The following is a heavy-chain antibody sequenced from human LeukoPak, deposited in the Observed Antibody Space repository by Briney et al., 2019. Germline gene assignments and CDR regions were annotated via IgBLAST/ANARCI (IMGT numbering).Heavy chain of an antibody. CDR2: ISSSGSTI. J-gene: IGHJ4*02. CDR1: GFSFSTYG. CDR3: ARVGAYAAVNW. Sequence: GALRLSCAASGFSFSTYGMNRVRQAPGKGLEWVSYISSSGSTIYYADSVKGRFTISRDNAKNSVYLQMNSPRAEDTAVYYCARVGAYAAVNWWGQGTLVTVSS. D-gene: IGHD1-20*01. V-gene: IGHV3-48*03.